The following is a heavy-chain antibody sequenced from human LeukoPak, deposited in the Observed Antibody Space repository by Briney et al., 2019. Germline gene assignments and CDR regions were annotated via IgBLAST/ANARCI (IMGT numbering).Heavy chain of an antibody. CDR3: ARADFWSPYRFDY. Sequence: KASETLSLTCTVSGGSISSGGYSWSWIRQHPGKGLEWIGYIYYSGSTYYNPSLKSRVTISVDTSKNQFSLRLSSVTAADTAVYYCARADFWSPYRFDYWGQGTLVTVSS. V-gene: IGHV4-31*03. D-gene: IGHD3-3*01. J-gene: IGHJ4*02. CDR2: IYYSGST. CDR1: GGSISSGGYS.